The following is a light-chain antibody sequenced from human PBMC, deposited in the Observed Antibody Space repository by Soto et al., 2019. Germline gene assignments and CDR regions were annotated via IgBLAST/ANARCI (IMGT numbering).Light chain of an antibody. CDR2: DVS. V-gene: IGLV2-14*01. J-gene: IGLJ1*01. CDR3: SSYTSSSTPHV. Sequence: QSVLTQPASVSGSPGQSITIPCTGTSSDVGGYNSVSWYQQHPGKAPKLMIYDVSNRPSGVSYRFSGSKSGNTASLTISGLQAEDEADYYCSSYTSSSTPHVFGTGTKLTVL. CDR1: SSDVGGYNS.